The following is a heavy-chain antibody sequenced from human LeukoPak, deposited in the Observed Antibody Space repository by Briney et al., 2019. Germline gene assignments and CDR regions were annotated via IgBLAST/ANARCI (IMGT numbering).Heavy chain of an antibody. J-gene: IGHJ6*03. CDR2: IIPIFGTA. CDR3: ARSRYCSGGSCYLPRYYYYYYMDV. V-gene: IGHV1-69*13. CDR1: GGTFSSYA. D-gene: IGHD2-15*01. Sequence: SVEVSCKASGGTFSSYAISWVRQAPGQGLEWMGGIIPIFGTANYAQKFQGRVTITADESTSTAYMELSSLRSEDTAVYYCARSRYCSGGSCYLPRYYYYYYMDVWGKGTTVTISS.